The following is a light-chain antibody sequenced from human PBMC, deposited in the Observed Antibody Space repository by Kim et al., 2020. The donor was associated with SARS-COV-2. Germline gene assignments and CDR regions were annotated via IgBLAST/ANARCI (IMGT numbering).Light chain of an antibody. J-gene: IGLJ1*01. CDR1: NIGSKS. CDR2: YDS. V-gene: IGLV3-21*04. Sequence: PGKTARITCGGNNIGSKSVHWYQQRPGQAPVLVIYYDSDRPSGIPERFSGSNSGNTATLTISRVEAGDEADYYCQVWDSSSDHPYVFGTGTKVTVL. CDR3: QVWDSSSDHPYV.